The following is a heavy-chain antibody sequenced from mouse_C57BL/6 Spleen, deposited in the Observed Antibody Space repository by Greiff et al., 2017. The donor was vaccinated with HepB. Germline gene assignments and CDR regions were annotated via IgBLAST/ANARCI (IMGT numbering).Heavy chain of an antibody. CDR3: ARSHDYDLAWFAY. D-gene: IGHD2-4*01. Sequence: EVQLQQSGPELVKPGASVKISCKASGYTFTDYYMNWVKQSHGKSLEWIGDINPNNGGTSYNQKFKGKATLTVDKSSSTAYMELRSLTSEDSAVYYCARSHDYDLAWFAYWGQGTLVTVSA. CDR1: GYTFTDYY. CDR2: INPNNGGT. J-gene: IGHJ3*01. V-gene: IGHV1-26*01.